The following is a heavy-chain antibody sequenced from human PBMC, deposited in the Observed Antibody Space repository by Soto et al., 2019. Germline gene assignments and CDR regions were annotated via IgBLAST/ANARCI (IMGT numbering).Heavy chain of an antibody. V-gene: IGHV3-7*05. D-gene: IGHD6-13*01. CDR1: GFTFSSYW. Sequence: EVQLVESGGGLVQPGGSLRLSCAASGFTFSSYWMSWVRQAPGKGLECVANIKQDGSEKYYVDSVKGRFTISRDNAKNSRYLQMNSLRAEDTAVYYCARDRSSLYFDYWGQGTLITVSS. CDR2: IKQDGSEK. CDR3: ARDRSSLYFDY. J-gene: IGHJ4*02.